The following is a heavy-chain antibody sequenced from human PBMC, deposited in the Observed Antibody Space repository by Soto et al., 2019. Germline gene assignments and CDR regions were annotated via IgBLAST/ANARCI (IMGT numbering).Heavy chain of an antibody. CDR3: ASKGEDIVVVPAPPVYHYYGMAV. CDR2: IIPIFGTA. CDR1: GGTFSSYA. V-gene: IGHV1-69*13. D-gene: IGHD2-2*01. Sequence: SVKVSCKASGGTFSSYAISWVRQAPGQGLEWMGGIIPIFGTANYAQKFQGRVTITADESTSTAYMELSSLRSEDTAVYYCASKGEDIVVVPAPPVYHYYGMAVWGQGTTVTVSS. J-gene: IGHJ6*02.